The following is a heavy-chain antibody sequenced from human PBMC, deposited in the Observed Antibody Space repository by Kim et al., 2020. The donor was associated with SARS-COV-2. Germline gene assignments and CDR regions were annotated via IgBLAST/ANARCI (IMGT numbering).Heavy chain of an antibody. CDR1: GFTFSSYG. Sequence: GGSLRLSCAASGFTFSSYGMVWVRLAPGTGLEYISSINPNGGTTYYANSVKGRFTISRDDSKKTLYVQMDSLTVEDMAVYYCARGGGGFFVYWGQGILVT. V-gene: IGHV3-64*01. D-gene: IGHD1-26*01. CDR2: INPNGGTT. CDR3: ARGGGGFFVY. J-gene: IGHJ4*02.